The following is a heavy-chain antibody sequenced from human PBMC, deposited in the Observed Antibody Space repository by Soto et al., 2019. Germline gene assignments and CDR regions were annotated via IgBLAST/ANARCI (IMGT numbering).Heavy chain of an antibody. CDR1: GFSLTTNGVG. D-gene: IGHD1-26*01. CDR2: TYRDDDN. Sequence: QITLKESGPTLVKPTQTLTLTCTVSGFSLTTNGVGVGWFRQPPGKALEWLALTYRDDDNRYRPSLQSRVTVTRDNTKNQVVLTMTSMDPVDTATYYCAHTVARGAYWETFDYWGQGILVTVSS. V-gene: IGHV2-5*02. CDR3: AHTVARGAYWETFDY. J-gene: IGHJ4*02.